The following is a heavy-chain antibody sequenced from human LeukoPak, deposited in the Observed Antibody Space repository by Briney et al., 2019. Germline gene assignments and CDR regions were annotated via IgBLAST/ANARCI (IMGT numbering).Heavy chain of an antibody. CDR3: ARGGDIVGATRSAFDI. Sequence: GGSLRLSCTASGFTFSSYAMSWVRQAPGKGLEWVSGISGSGVSTYYTNSVKGRFSISSDNSKNTLYLQMNSLRAEDTAVYYCARGGDIVGATRSAFDIWGQGTMVTVSS. V-gene: IGHV3-23*01. D-gene: IGHD1-26*01. CDR2: ISGSGVST. J-gene: IGHJ3*02. CDR1: GFTFSSYA.